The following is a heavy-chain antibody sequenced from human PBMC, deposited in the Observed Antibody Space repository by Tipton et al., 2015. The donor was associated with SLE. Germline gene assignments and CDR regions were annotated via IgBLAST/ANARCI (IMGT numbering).Heavy chain of an antibody. CDR1: GFIFIDYG. D-gene: IGHD3-22*01. J-gene: IGHJ5*02. V-gene: IGHV3-33*01. CDR3: AREYSSGDYYRGWFAP. CDR2: IWYDGSNR. Sequence: SLRLSCATSGFIFIDYGIHWVRQAPGKGLEWVAMIWYDGSNRYYADSVKGRFTISRDNSKNTVYLEMNSLSAEETAVYYCAREYSSGDYYRGWFAPWGQGTRVTVSS.